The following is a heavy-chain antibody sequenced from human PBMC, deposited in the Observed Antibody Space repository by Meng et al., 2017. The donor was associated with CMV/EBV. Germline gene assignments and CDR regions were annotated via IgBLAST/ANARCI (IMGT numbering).Heavy chain of an antibody. CDR2: IYHSGST. CDR3: SGSYYYYYGMDV. CDR1: GGSISSSNW. V-gene: IGHV4-4*02. D-gene: IGHD1-26*01. J-gene: IGHJ6*02. Sequence: AVLGGSISSSNWWSWVRQPPGKGLEWIGEIYHSGSTNYNPSLKSRVTISVDKSKNQFSLKLSSVTAADTAVYYCSGSYYYYYGMDVWGQGTTVTVSS.